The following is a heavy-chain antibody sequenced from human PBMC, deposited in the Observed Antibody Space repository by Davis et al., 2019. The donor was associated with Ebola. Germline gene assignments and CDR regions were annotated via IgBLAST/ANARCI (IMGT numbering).Heavy chain of an antibody. V-gene: IGHV3-48*02. Sequence: PGGSLRLSCAASGFTFSTSGMNWVRQAPGKGLEWVSYISSSSSTLYYADSVKGRFTISRDNAKNSLYLQMNSLRDDDPAVYYCARAVVDIVATPYFDYWGQGTLVPVSS. CDR3: ARAVVDIVATPYFDY. CDR2: ISSSSSTL. CDR1: GFTFSTSG. D-gene: IGHD5-12*01. J-gene: IGHJ4*02.